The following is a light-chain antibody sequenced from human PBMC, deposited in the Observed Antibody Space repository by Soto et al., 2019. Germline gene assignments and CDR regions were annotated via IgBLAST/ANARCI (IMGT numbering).Light chain of an antibody. Sequence: QSALTQPASVSGSPGQSITISCTGTSSDVGGYNYVSWYQQHPGKAPKLMIYEVSNRPSGVSNRFSGSKSGNTASLTISGLQAEDEADYYCSSYPSSSTLDWVFGGGTKLTVL. V-gene: IGLV2-14*01. J-gene: IGLJ3*02. CDR2: EVS. CDR1: SSDVGGYNY. CDR3: SSYPSSSTLDWV.